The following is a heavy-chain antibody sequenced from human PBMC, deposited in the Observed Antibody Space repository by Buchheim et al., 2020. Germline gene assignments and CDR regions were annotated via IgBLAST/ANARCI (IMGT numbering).Heavy chain of an antibody. V-gene: IGHV3-30*18. Sequence: QVQLVESGGGVVQPGRSLRLSCAASGFTFSSYGMHWVRQAPGKGLEWVAVISYDGSNKYYADSVKGRFTISRDNSKNTVYLQMNSLRAEDTAVYYCAKDRLTVTTYYYYYYGMDVWGQGTT. CDR2: ISYDGSNK. CDR1: GFTFSSYG. CDR3: AKDRLTVTTYYYYYYGMDV. D-gene: IGHD4-11*01. J-gene: IGHJ6*02.